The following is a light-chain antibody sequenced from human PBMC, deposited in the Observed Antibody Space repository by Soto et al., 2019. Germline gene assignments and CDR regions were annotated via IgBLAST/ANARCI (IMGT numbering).Light chain of an antibody. J-gene: IGKJ3*01. Sequence: EIVMTQSPATLSVSPGERATLSCRASQSVSSNLAWYQQKPGQAPRLLIYGASTRATGIPARFSGSGSGTEITLTISSLQSEYFAVYYCQQAGTFGPGTKVDIK. CDR1: QSVSSN. CDR3: QQAGT. CDR2: GAS. V-gene: IGKV3-15*01.